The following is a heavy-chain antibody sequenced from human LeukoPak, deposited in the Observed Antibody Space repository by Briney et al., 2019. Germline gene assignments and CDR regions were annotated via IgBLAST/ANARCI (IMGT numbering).Heavy chain of an antibody. CDR1: GGSISSYY. V-gene: IGHV4-59*08. D-gene: IGHD6-13*01. J-gene: IGHJ5*02. CDR2: IYYSGST. CDR3: ARASIAAAGINWFDP. Sequence: SETLSLTCTVSGGSISSYYWSWIRQPPGQGLEWIGYIYYSGSTNYNPSLKSRVTISVDTSKNQFSLKLSSVTAADTAVYYCARASIAAAGINWFDPWGQGTLVTVSS.